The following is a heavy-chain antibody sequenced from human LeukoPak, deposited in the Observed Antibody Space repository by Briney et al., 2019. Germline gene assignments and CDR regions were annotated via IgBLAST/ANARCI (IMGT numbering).Heavy chain of an antibody. CDR1: GGSITSTNY. CDR3: AREGGPYRPLDY. Sequence: SETLSLTCGVSGGSITSTNYWTWVRQPPGKGLEWIGEVNLQGSTNYNPSLMGRVAISVDMSENHIYLQLTSVTAADTAVYYCAREGGPYRPLDYSGQGTLVTVSS. V-gene: IGHV4-4*02. J-gene: IGHJ4*02. CDR2: VNLQGST.